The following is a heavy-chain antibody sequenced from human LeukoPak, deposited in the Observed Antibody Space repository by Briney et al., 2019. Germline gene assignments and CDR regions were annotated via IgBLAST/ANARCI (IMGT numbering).Heavy chain of an antibody. Sequence: GGSLRLSCAASGFTFSTYGMTWVRQAPGKGLEWVSAISGSGGSTYYADSVKGRFTISRDNSKNTLYLQMNSLRAEDTALYYCAKTGGIAAAHWGQGTLVTISS. V-gene: IGHV3-23*01. CDR1: GFTFSTYG. CDR2: ISGSGGST. CDR3: AKTGGIAAAH. D-gene: IGHD6-13*01. J-gene: IGHJ4*02.